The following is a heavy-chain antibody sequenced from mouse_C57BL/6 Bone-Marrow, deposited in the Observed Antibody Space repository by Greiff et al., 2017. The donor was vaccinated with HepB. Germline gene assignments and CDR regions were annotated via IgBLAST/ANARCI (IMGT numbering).Heavy chain of an antibody. V-gene: IGHV1-69*01. CDR3: ARGDYLYYFDY. J-gene: IGHJ2*01. Sequence: QVQLQQPGAELVMPGASVKLSCKASGYTFTSYWMHWVKQRPGQGLEWIGEIDPSDSYTNYNQKFKGKSTLTVDKSSCTAYMQLSSLTSEDSAVYYSARGDYLYYFDYWGQGTTLTVSS. CDR2: IDPSDSYT. D-gene: IGHD2-4*01. CDR1: GYTFTSYW.